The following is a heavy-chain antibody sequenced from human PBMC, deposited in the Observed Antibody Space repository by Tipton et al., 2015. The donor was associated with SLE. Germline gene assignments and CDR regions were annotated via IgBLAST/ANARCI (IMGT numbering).Heavy chain of an antibody. Sequence: TLSLTCTVSGGSISSGSYYWSWIRQPAGKGLEWIGYIYTSGSTNYNPSLKSRVTISVDTSKNHFSLKLSSVTAADTAVYYCARDREMWGIDPWGQGTLATVSS. CDR1: GGSISSGSYY. CDR2: IYTSGST. V-gene: IGHV4-61*09. D-gene: IGHD3-16*01. J-gene: IGHJ5*02. CDR3: ARDREMWGIDP.